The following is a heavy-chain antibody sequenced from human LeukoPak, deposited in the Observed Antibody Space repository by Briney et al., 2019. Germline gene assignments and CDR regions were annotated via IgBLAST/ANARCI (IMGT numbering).Heavy chain of an antibody. CDR3: ATRSLKVPAATMDV. CDR1: GYTFTSYD. CDR2: MNPNSGNT. J-gene: IGHJ6*03. Sequence: ASVKVSCKASGYTFTSYDINWVRRATGQGLEWMGWMNPNSGNTGYAQKFQGRVTMTRNTSISTAYMELSSLRSEDTAVYYCATRSLKVPAATMDVWGKGTTVTVSS. D-gene: IGHD2-2*01. V-gene: IGHV1-8*01.